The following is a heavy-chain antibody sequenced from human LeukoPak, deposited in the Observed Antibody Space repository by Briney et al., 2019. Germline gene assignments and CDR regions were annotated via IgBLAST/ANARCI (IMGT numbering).Heavy chain of an antibody. CDR1: GYNLTELS. D-gene: IGHD3-9*01. CDR3: AAGGFYDLLPY. V-gene: IGHV1-24*01. CDR2: FDPGDGAM. J-gene: IGHJ4*02. Sequence: ASVKVSCKVSGYNLTELSMHWVRQAPGKGFEWMGGFDPGDGAMVYAQRFQGRVTMTEDTSTDTVYMELSSLKSEGTAVYYCAAGGFYDLLPYWGQGTLVTVSS.